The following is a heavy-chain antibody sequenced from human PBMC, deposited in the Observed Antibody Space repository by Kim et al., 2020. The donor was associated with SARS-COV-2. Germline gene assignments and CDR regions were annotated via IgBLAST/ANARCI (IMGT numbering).Heavy chain of an antibody. Sequence: ASVKVSCKASRYTLSSYCMHWVRQAPGQRPEWMGWINGVNGNTKYSQKFEGRVTITRDTSASTVYMELSSLISEDTAVYYCARDGRSVDYYFDYWGQGTLVTVSS. J-gene: IGHJ4*02. V-gene: IGHV1-3*01. CDR3: ARDGRSVDYYFDY. CDR2: INGVNGNT. CDR1: RYTLSSYC.